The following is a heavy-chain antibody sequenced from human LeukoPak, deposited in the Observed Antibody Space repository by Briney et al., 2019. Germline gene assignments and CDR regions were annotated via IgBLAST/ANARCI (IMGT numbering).Heavy chain of an antibody. CDR3: ARGEDLWDSSALDY. V-gene: IGHV7-4-1*02. J-gene: IGHJ4*02. Sequence: ASVKVSCKASGYTFTTFGINWVRQAPGQGLEWMGWINTNTGNPTYAQGFTGRFVFSLDTSVSTAYLQISSLKAEDTAVYYCARGEDLWDSSALDYWGQGTLVTVSS. D-gene: IGHD3-22*01. CDR2: INTNTGNP. CDR1: GYTFTTFG.